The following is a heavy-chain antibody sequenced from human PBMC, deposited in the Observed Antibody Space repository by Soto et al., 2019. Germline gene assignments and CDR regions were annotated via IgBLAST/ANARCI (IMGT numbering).Heavy chain of an antibody. J-gene: IGHJ4*02. V-gene: IGHV3-23*01. CDR3: AKVPDPYGEYGYFDY. Sequence: PGGSLRLSCPASGFTFSSYAMRWVRQAPGKGLEWVSAISGSGGSTYYADSVKGRFTISRDNSKNTLYLQMNSLRAEDTAVYYCAKVPDPYGEYGYFDYWGQGTLVIVSS. D-gene: IGHD4-17*01. CDR2: ISGSGGST. CDR1: GFTFSSYA.